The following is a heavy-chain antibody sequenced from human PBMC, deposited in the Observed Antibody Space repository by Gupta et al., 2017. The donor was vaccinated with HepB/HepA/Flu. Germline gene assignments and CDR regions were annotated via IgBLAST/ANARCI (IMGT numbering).Heavy chain of an antibody. CDR3: ALGWLAY. CDR2: ISGSGGST. J-gene: IGHJ4*02. D-gene: IGHD6-19*01. CDR1: GLTVSSHD. Sequence: EVQLLYSGGGLARPGGSLRLSCAGSGLTVSSHDMSWVRQAPGKGVEWVSYISGSGGSTYYADSVKGRFTISRDNSKKTLFLQMDSLRAEDTAVYYCALGWLAYWGQGTLVTVSS. V-gene: IGHV3-23*01.